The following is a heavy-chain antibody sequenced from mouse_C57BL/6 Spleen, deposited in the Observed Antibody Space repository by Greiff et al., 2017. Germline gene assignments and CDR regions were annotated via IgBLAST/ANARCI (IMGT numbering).Heavy chain of an antibody. CDR1: GYTFTSYW. V-gene: IGHV1-53*01. Sequence: QVQLQQPGTELVKPGASVKLSCKASGYTFTSYWMHWVKQRPEQGLEWIGNINPSNGATKYTEKFKGKATLTVDKSSNTAYLQLSSLTSEDPAVYYWARDDGNFPWFAYWGQGTLVTVSA. CDR3: ARDDGNFPWFAY. D-gene: IGHD2-3*01. J-gene: IGHJ3*01. CDR2: INPSNGAT.